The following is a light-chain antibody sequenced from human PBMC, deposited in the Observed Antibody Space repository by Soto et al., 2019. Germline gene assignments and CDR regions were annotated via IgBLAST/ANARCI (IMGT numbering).Light chain of an antibody. Sequence: DIQMTQSPSTLSASVGDRVTITCRASQSISSWLAWYQQKPGKAPKLLIYDASSLESGVPSRFSGSGSGTEFTLTISSLQRDDFANYYCQQYNSYSWTFGQGTKVEIK. J-gene: IGKJ1*01. V-gene: IGKV1-5*01. CDR1: QSISSW. CDR3: QQYNSYSWT. CDR2: DAS.